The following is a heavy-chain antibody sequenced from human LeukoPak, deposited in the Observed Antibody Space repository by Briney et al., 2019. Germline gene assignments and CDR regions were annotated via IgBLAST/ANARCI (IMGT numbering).Heavy chain of an antibody. CDR3: ASYFRCSSATCYTNY. J-gene: IGHJ4*02. CDR1: ELTVNINY. CDR2: IDSGGDT. D-gene: IGHD2-2*02. Sequence: GGSLRLSCAASELTVNINYMTWVRQAPGKGLEWVSGIDSGGDTSYADSVRGRFTISRDNAKNTLYLQMNSLRAEDTAVYYCASYFRCSSATCYTNYWGQGTLVTVSS. V-gene: IGHV3-66*01.